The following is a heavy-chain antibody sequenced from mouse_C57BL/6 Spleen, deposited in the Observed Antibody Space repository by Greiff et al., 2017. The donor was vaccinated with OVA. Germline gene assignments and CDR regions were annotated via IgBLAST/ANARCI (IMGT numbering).Heavy chain of an antibody. CDR2: IYPGDGDT. D-gene: IGHD1-1*01. J-gene: IGHJ3*01. V-gene: IGHV1-82*01. CDR3: AGYYYGSSPWFAY. Sequence: VQLQQSGPELVKPGASVKISCKASGYAFSSSWMNWVKQRPGKGLEWIGRIYPGDGDTNYNGKFKGKATLTADKSSSTAYMQLSSLTSEDSAVYFCAGYYYGSSPWFAYWGQGTLVTVSA. CDR1: GYAFSSSW.